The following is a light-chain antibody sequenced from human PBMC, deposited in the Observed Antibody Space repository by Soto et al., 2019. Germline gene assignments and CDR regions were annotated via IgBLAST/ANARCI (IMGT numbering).Light chain of an antibody. V-gene: IGKV1-5*01. CDR1: QSISSS. J-gene: IGKJ1*01. CDR3: QQYHRYSWT. Sequence: DIQMTQSPSTLSASVGDRVSIACRASQSISSSLAWYQQKPGKAPKLLIYDASSLESVVPLRFSGSGSGTEFTLSINSLQPQDFATYYCQQYHRYSWTFGQGTKVEIK. CDR2: DAS.